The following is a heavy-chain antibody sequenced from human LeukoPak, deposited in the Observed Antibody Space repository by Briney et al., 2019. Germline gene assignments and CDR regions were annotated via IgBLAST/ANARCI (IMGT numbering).Heavy chain of an antibody. Sequence: PGRSLRLSCAASGFTFSNAWMSWVRQAPGKGLEWVGRVISKTDGRTTDYAAPVKGRFTISRDDSKNTLYLQMNSLKTEDTAVYYCTTRPTHYDFWSGYYIRDYWGQGTLVTVSS. CDR3: TTRPTHYDFWSGYYIRDY. CDR2: VISKTDGRTT. CDR1: GFTFSNAW. D-gene: IGHD3-3*01. V-gene: IGHV3-15*01. J-gene: IGHJ4*02.